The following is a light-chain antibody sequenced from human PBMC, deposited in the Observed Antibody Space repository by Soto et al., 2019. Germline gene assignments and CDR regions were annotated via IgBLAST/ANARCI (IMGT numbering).Light chain of an antibody. Sequence: DIQMTQSPSTLSASVGDRVTITCRASQSISDWLAWYQQKPGKVPQLLIYGASRLESGVPSRFSGSGSGTDFILTINTFQAEDFATYYCQQSHSSPLTFGGGTKV. CDR1: QSISDW. CDR3: QQSHSSPLT. V-gene: IGKV1-5*01. CDR2: GAS. J-gene: IGKJ4*01.